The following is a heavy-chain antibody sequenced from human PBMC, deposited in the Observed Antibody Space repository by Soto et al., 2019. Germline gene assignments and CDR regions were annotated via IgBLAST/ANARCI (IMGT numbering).Heavy chain of an antibody. D-gene: IGHD3-16*01. CDR2: ISYDGSNK. CDR1: GFTFISYG. CDR3: AKDPLEGVASDY. J-gene: IGHJ4*02. Sequence: PGGSLRLSCASSGFTFISYGMHWVRQAPGKGLEWVAVISYDGSNKYYADSVKGRFTISRDNSKNTLYLQMNSLRAEDTAVYYCAKDPLEGVASDYWGQGTLLTVSS. V-gene: IGHV3-30*18.